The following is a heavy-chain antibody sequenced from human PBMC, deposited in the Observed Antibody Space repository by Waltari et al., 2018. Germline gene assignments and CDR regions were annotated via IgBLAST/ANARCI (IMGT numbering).Heavy chain of an antibody. J-gene: IGHJ4*02. V-gene: IGHV1-2*02. CDR2: INPNSGGT. CDR3: ARFPYPPPSRYYFDY. Sequence: QVQLVQSGAEVKKPGASVQVSCKASGYTFTGYYMHWVRQATGQGLEWMGWINPNSGGTNYAQKFKGRVTMTRDTSISTAYMGLSRLRSDDTAVYYCARFPYPPPSRYYFDYWGQGTLVTVSS. D-gene: IGHD3-16*01. CDR1: GYTFTGYY.